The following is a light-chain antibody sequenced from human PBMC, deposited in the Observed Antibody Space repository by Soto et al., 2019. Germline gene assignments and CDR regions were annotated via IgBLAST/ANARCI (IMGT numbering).Light chain of an antibody. V-gene: IGLV2-14*01. CDR2: EVS. Sequence: QSVLIQPASVSGSPGQSITISCTGTSSDVGGYNYVSWYQQYPDKAPKLMIFEVSNRPSGVSDRFSGSKSGNTASLTISGLQAEDEADYYCSSYAGSNTPLYVFGTGTKVTVL. CDR1: SSDVGGYNY. CDR3: SSYAGSNTPLYV. J-gene: IGLJ1*01.